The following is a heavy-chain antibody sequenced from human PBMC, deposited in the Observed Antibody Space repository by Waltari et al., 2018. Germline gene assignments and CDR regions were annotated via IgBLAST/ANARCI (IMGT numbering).Heavy chain of an antibody. CDR3: ARTYVGSHWACDV. CDR1: GVPLRRSG. Sequence: QVQLVQSGAEVKKPGSAVKVSCTASGVPLRRSGISWVRLAPGQGPEWMGGIIPIFGTTIYAQKFQGRVTIIADESTGTTSMEVRSLRFEDTATYYCARTYVGSHWACDVWGQGTVVTVSS. CDR2: IIPIFGTT. V-gene: IGHV1-69*12. J-gene: IGHJ4*02. D-gene: IGHD1-26*01.